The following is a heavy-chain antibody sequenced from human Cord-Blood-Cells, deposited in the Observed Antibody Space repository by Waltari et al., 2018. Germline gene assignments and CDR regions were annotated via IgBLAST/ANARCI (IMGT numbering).Heavy chain of an antibody. CDR2: IIPIFGTA. CDR3: AREVGALVRFAFDI. CDR1: GGTFSSYA. Sequence: QVQLVQSGAEVKQPGSSVKVSCKASGGTFSSYAISWVRQAPGQGLEWMGGIIPIFGTANYAQKFQGRVTITADESTSTAYMELSSLRSEDTVVYYCAREVGALVRFAFDIWGQGTMVTVSS. J-gene: IGHJ3*02. D-gene: IGHD1-26*01. V-gene: IGHV1-69*01.